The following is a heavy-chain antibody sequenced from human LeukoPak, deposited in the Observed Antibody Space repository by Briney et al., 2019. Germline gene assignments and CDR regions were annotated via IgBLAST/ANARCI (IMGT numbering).Heavy chain of an antibody. CDR3: ARGIVLSRENNWFDP. D-gene: IGHD2-8*01. CDR2: MNPNSGNT. CDR1: GYTFTSYD. J-gene: IGHJ5*02. Sequence: ASVKVSCKAPGYTFTSYDINWVRQATGQGLEWMGWMNPNSGNTGYAQKFQGRVTMTRNTSISTAYMELSSLRSEDTAVYYCARGIVLSRENNWFDPWGQGTLVTVSS. V-gene: IGHV1-8*01.